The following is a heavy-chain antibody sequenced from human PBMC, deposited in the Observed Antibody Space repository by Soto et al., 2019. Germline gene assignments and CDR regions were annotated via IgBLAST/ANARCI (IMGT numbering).Heavy chain of an antibody. D-gene: IGHD7-27*01. CDR1: GFTSSSYW. CDR2: INSDGSST. J-gene: IGHJ5*02. V-gene: IGHV3-74*01. CDR3: ARDTPLGRFDP. Sequence: GGSLRLSCAASGFTSSSYWMHWVRQAPGKGLVWVSRINSDGSSTSYADSVKGRFTISRDNAKNTLYLQMNSLRAEDTAVYYCARDTPLGRFDPWGQGTLVTVSS.